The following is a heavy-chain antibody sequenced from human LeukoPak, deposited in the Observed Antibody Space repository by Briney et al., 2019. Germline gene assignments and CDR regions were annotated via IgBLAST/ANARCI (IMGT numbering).Heavy chain of an antibody. CDR3: ASLEAAAGTIGP. CDR2: INPNSGGT. D-gene: IGHD6-13*01. J-gene: IGHJ5*02. CDR1: GYTLTGYY. Sequence: ASVKVSCKASGYTLTGYYMHWVRQAPGQGLEWMGWINPNSGGTNYAQKFQGRVTMTRDTSISTAYMELSRLRSDDTAVYYCASLEAAAGTIGPWGQGTLVTVSS. V-gene: IGHV1-2*02.